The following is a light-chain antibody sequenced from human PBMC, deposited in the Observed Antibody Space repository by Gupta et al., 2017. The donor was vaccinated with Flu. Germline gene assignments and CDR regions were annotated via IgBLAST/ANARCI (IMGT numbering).Light chain of an antibody. V-gene: IGKV1-33*01. CDR2: DAS. CDR3: QQYDNLPVT. Sequence: GDRVTSTCQASQDISNYLNWYQQKPGKAPKLLIYDASNVETGVPSRFSGSGSGTDFTFTISSLQHEDIATYYCQQYDNLPVTFGQGTRLEIK. J-gene: IGKJ5*01. CDR1: QDISNY.